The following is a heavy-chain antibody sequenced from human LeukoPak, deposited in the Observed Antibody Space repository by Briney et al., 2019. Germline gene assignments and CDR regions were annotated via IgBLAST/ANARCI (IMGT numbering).Heavy chain of an antibody. Sequence: GGSLRLSCAASGFTFSDYYMSWIRQAPGKGLEWVSYISSSGSTIYYADSVKGRFTISRDNAKNSLYLQMNSLRAEDTAVYYCARDWQGDFWSGYYLGGYYYMDVWGKGTTVTVSS. J-gene: IGHJ6*03. CDR2: ISSSGSTI. V-gene: IGHV3-11*04. CDR3: ARDWQGDFWSGYYLGGYYYMDV. CDR1: GFTFSDYY. D-gene: IGHD3-3*01.